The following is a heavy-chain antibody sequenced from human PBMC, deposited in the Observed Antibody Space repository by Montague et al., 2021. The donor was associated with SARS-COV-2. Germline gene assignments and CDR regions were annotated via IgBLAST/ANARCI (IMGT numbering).Heavy chain of an antibody. D-gene: IGHD3-3*01. CDR3: AKDLVGDFWSAFYSGYFDY. Sequence: SLRLSCAASGFTFSSYWMSWVRQAPGKGLEWVANIKQDGSEKYYVDSVKGRFTISRDNAKNSLYLQMNSLGAENTAVYYCAKDLVGDFWSAFYSGYFDYWGQGTLVTVSS. J-gene: IGHJ4*02. CDR2: IKQDGSEK. CDR1: GFTFSSYW. V-gene: IGHV3-7*01.